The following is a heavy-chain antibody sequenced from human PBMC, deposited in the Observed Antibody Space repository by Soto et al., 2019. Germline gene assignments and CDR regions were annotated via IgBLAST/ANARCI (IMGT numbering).Heavy chain of an antibody. D-gene: IGHD6-13*01. CDR2: IYYSGST. CDR3: ARQSMRIAAAGGRVFDY. V-gene: IGHV4-59*08. CDR1: GGSISSYY. J-gene: IGHJ4*02. Sequence: PSETLSLTCTVSGGSISSYYWSWIRQPPGKGLEWIGYIYYSGSTNYNPSLKSRVTISVDTSKNQFSLKLSSVTAADTAVYYCARQSMRIAAAGGRVFDYWGQGTLVTSPQ.